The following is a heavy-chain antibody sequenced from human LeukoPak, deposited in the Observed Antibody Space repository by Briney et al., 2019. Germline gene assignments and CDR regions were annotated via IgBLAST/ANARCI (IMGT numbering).Heavy chain of an antibody. Sequence: GGSLRLSCAASGITGSPFSSHWIHWVRQAPGKGLMWVAHISGDGTTTTYADSVEGRFTISRDNSKNTLYLQMNSLRAEDTAVYYCAKGGQEWELLRRHAFDIWGQGTMVTVSS. CDR3: AKGGQEWELLRRHAFDI. D-gene: IGHD1-26*01. CDR2: ISGDGTTT. CDR1: GITGSPFSSHW. J-gene: IGHJ3*02. V-gene: IGHV3-74*03.